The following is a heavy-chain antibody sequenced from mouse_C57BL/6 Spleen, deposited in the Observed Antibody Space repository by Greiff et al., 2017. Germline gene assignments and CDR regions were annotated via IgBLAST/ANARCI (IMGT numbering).Heavy chain of an antibody. J-gene: IGHJ4*01. CDR3: ARHYYGSSLYYAMDY. Sequence: EVHLVESGGDLVKPGGSLKLSGAASGFTFSSYGRSWVRQTPDKRLEWVATISSGGSYTYYPDSVKGRFTISRDNAKNTLYLQMSSLKSEDTAMYYCARHYYGSSLYYAMDYWGQGTSVTVSS. D-gene: IGHD1-1*01. CDR1: GFTFSSYG. CDR2: ISSGGSYT. V-gene: IGHV5-6*01.